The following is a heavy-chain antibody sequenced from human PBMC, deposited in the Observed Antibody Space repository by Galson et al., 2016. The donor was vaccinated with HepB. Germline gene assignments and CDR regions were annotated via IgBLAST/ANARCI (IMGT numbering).Heavy chain of an antibody. D-gene: IGHD2-21*01. CDR2: IRQGGTT. CDR1: GGSFSGYF. V-gene: IGHV4-34*01. CDR3: ARGKGRKGATSYRYWYYDV. Sequence: SATLSLTCAVNGGSFSGYFWGWIRHSPGKGLEWLGEIRQGGTTNYNPSLKTRATLLVDTSKYQFSLEVTSVTAADTAVYVCARGKGRKGATSYRYWYYDVWGRGAPVTVSS. J-gene: IGHJ2*01.